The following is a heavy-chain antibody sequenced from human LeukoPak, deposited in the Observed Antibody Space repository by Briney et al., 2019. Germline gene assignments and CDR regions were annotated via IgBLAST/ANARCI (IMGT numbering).Heavy chain of an antibody. CDR3: ARDTPYQPLHNDY. CDR1: GYTFTNYG. V-gene: IGHV1-18*01. Sequence: GASVKVSCKASGYTFTNYGISWVRHAPGQGLEWLGWISAYNGNTVYAQKVQGRVTMTTDTSTSTAYMELRSLRSDDTAVYYCARDTPYQPLHNDYWGQGTLVTVSS. J-gene: IGHJ4*02. D-gene: IGHD2-2*01. CDR2: ISAYNGNT.